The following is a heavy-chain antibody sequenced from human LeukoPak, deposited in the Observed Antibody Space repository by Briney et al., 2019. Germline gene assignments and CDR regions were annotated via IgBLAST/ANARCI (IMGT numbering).Heavy chain of an antibody. Sequence: ASVKVSCKASGGSFNSYVITWVRQAPGQGLEWMGRIIPILDVANFAQKFQGRVTITADKSTNTAHMEPSSLRSEDTAVYYCTREGVYSPDPSSYHRDAFDIWGQGTVVTVSS. CDR2: IIPILDVA. J-gene: IGHJ3*02. D-gene: IGHD3-16*02. CDR3: TREGVYSPDPSSYHRDAFDI. CDR1: GGSFNSYV. V-gene: IGHV1-69*04.